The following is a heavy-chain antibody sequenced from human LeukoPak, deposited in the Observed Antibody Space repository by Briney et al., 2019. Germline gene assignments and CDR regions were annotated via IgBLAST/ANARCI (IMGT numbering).Heavy chain of an antibody. CDR2: IYPGDSDT. CDR3: ARSGGYSYGSFDY. J-gene: IGHJ4*02. V-gene: IGHV5-51*01. Sequence: GESLKISCKGSGYTFTNYWIGWVRQMPGKGLEWLGIIYPGDSDTRYSPSFQGQVTISADKSISTAYLQWSSLQASDTAMYYCARSGGYSYGSFDYWGQGTLVTVSS. D-gene: IGHD5-18*01. CDR1: GYTFTNYW.